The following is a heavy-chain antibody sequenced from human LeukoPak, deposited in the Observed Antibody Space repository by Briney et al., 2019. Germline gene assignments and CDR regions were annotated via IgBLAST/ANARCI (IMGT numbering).Heavy chain of an antibody. V-gene: IGHV3-74*01. Sequence: PGGSLTLSCAASGFTFSSYWMHWVRQAPGKGLVWFSRINSDGSSTSYADSVKGRFIISRDNAKNTLYLQMNSLRAEDTAVYYCAREAFGVVMWFDPWGQGTLVTVSS. CDR3: AREAFGVVMWFDP. J-gene: IGHJ5*02. CDR2: INSDGSST. CDR1: GFTFSSYW. D-gene: IGHD3-3*01.